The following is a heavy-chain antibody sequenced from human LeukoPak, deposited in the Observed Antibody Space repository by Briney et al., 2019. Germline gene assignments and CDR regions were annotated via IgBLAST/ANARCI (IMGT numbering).Heavy chain of an antibody. J-gene: IGHJ4*02. CDR1: GFTFSSYW. CDR3: ARVIIPTGSGWYSPSLFDY. CDR2: INQDGSEK. Sequence: GGSLRLSCAASGFTFSSYWMSWVRQAPGKGLEWVANINQDGSEKYYVDSVKGRFTISRDNAKNSLYLQMNSLRAEDTAVYYCARVIIPTGSGWYSPSLFDYWGQGTLVTVSS. V-gene: IGHV3-7*01. D-gene: IGHD6-19*01.